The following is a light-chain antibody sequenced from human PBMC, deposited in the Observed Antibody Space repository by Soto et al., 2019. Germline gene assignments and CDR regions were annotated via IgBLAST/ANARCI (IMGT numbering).Light chain of an antibody. CDR3: QQYGESPWT. CDR2: STS. J-gene: IGKJ1*01. V-gene: IGKV3-20*01. Sequence: EIVLTQSPGTLSLSPGERATLSCRASQSVSSSYLVWYQQKPGQAPRPLICSTSSRATGIPDRFSGSGSGTDSTLTISRLEPEDFAVYYCQQYGESPWTFGQGTKVDI. CDR1: QSVSSSY.